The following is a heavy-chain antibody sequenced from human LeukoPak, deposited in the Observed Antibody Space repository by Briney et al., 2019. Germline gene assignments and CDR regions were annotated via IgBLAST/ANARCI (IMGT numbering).Heavy chain of an antibody. CDR1: GFTFSSYW. J-gene: IGHJ6*04. CDR3: ARALGVTPPYYFSYGVDV. D-gene: IGHD2-21*02. Sequence: PGGSLRLSCAASGFTFSSYWMTWLRQAPGKGLEWGANIKQDGIEKYYVDSVKGTFTISRDNAENSMYLQMNSLRAEDTAVYFCARALGVTPPYYFSYGVDVWGKGATVTVSS. V-gene: IGHV3-7*03. CDR2: IKQDGIEK.